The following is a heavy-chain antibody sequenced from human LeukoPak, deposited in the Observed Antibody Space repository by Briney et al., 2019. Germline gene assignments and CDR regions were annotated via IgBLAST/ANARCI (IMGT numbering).Heavy chain of an antibody. D-gene: IGHD3-10*01. CDR3: ARWPYGLDSRFSDY. CDR1: GGSVSGFY. Sequence: SETLSLTCTVSGGSVSGFYWTWIRQPPGKGLEWIGYIYYRGNTNYNPSLKSRVTISVDTSKNQFSLNLSSVTAADTAVYFCARWPYGLDSRFSDYWGQGTLVTVSS. CDR2: IYYRGNT. J-gene: IGHJ4*02. V-gene: IGHV4-59*02.